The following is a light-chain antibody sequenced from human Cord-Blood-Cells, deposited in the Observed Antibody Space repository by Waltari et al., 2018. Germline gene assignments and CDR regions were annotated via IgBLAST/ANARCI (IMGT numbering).Light chain of an antibody. CDR1: SPTIGAGYD. V-gene: IGLV1-40*01. Sequence: QSVLTQPPSVSGAPGQRVTISCTGSSPTIGAGYDVHWYQQLPGTAPKLLIYGNSKRPSGVPDRFSGSKSGTSASLAITGLQAEDEADYYCQSYDSSLSGSNVFGTGTKVTVL. CDR2: GNS. J-gene: IGLJ1*01. CDR3: QSYDSSLSGSNV.